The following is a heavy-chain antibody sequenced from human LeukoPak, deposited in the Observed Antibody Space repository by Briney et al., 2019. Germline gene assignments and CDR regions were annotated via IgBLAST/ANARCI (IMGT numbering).Heavy chain of an antibody. J-gene: IGHJ4*02. CDR2: ISGSGGST. D-gene: IGHD3-3*01. Sequence: GGSLRLSCAASGFTFSSYAMSWVRQAPGKGLEWVSAISGSGGSTYYADSVKGRFTISRDNPKNTLYLQMNSLRAEDTAVYYCAKEPYYDFWSGYRGGYFDYWGQGTLVTVSS. V-gene: IGHV3-23*01. CDR1: GFTFSSYA. CDR3: AKEPYYDFWSGYRGGYFDY.